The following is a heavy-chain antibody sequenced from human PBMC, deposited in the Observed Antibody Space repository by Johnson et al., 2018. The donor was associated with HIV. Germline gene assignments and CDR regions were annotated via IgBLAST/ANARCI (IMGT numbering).Heavy chain of an antibody. CDR2: IYSGGST. Sequence: VQLVESGGGLVQPGGSLRLSCAASGFTVSSNYMSWVRQAPGKGLEWVSVIYSGGSTYYADSVKGRFTISRDNSKNTLYLQMYSLRAEDTAVYYCAKVGPGGYCGGDCYPGAFDIWGKGTMVTVSS. J-gene: IGHJ3*02. D-gene: IGHD2-21*02. CDR1: GFTVSSNY. V-gene: IGHV3-66*01. CDR3: AKVGPGGYCGGDCYPGAFDI.